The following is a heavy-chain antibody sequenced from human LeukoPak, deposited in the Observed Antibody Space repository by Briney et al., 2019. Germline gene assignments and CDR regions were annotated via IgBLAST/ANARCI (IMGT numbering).Heavy chain of an antibody. D-gene: IGHD6-13*01. J-gene: IGHJ4*02. Sequence: GGSLRLSCAASGFTFSSYEMNWVRQAPGEGLERVSYISSSGSTIYYADSVKGRFTISRDNAKNSLYLQMNSLRAEDTAVYFCASTPPSYSSSFKPDYWGQGTLVTVSS. V-gene: IGHV3-48*03. CDR2: ISSSGSTI. CDR1: GFTFSSYE. CDR3: ASTPPSYSSSFKPDY.